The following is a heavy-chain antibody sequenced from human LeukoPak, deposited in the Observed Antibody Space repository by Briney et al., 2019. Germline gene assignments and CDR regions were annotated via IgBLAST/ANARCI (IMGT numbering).Heavy chain of an antibody. V-gene: IGHV3-48*02. CDR3: ARGGGARPDY. CDR1: GFTFSSYG. Sequence: AGGSLRISCTASGFTFSSYGMNWVRQAPGKGLKWVSYISSSSSAINYADSVKGRFTISRDNAKNSLFLQMNSLRDEDTAMYYCARGGGARPDYWGQGTLVTVSS. D-gene: IGHD3-10*01. CDR2: ISSSSSAI. J-gene: IGHJ4*02.